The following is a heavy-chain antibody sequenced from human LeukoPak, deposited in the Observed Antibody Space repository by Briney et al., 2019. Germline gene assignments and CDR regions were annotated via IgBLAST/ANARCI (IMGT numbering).Heavy chain of an antibody. CDR1: GFTFSSYE. D-gene: IGHD1-7*01. CDR2: IYSGGDT. CDR3: ATSEWELHSDY. V-gene: IGHV3-53*01. Sequence: PGGSLRLSCAASGFTFSSYEMNWVRQAPGKGLEWVSVIYSGGDTYYADSVKGRFTVSRDNSKNTLYLQMNSLRAEDTAVYYCATSEWELHSDYWGQGTLVTVSS. J-gene: IGHJ4*02.